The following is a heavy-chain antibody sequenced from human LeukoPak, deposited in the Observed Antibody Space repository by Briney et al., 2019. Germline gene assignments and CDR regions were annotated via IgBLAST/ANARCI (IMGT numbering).Heavy chain of an antibody. V-gene: IGHV4-34*01. CDR3: AKRCYYYDYMDV. Sequence: SETLSLTCAVYGGSFSGYYWSWIRQPPGKGLEWIGEINHSGSTNYNPSLKSRVTISVDTSKNQFSLKLSSVTAADTAVYYCAKRCYYYDYMDVWGKGTTVTVSS. CDR1: GGSFSGYY. J-gene: IGHJ6*03. CDR2: INHSGST.